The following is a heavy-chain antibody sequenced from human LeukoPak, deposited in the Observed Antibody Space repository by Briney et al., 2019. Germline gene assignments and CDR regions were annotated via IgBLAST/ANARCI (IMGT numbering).Heavy chain of an antibody. Sequence: GGSLRLSCAASGFNVNSYYMSWVRQAPGRGLEWVSALSSGDNTHYADSVNGRFTISRDNSKNTLYLQLNSLRAEGTAVYYCARRYCSTCPTGHAFDLWGQGTMVTVSS. CDR2: LSSGDNT. CDR1: GFNVNSYY. V-gene: IGHV3-53*01. J-gene: IGHJ3*01. CDR3: ARRYCSTCPTGHAFDL. D-gene: IGHD2-2*01.